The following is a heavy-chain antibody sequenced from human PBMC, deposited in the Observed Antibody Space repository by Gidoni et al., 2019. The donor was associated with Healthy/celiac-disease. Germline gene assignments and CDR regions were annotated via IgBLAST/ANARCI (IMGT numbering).Heavy chain of an antibody. CDR1: GGPISSSSYY. D-gene: IGHD6-19*01. V-gene: IGHV4-39*01. Sequence: QLQLQESGPGLVKPSETLSLTCTVSGGPISSSSYYWGWIRQPPGKGLEWIGSIYYSGSTYYNPSLKSRVTISVDTSKNQFSLKLSSVTAADTAVYYCARLVYSSGWDYWGQGTLVTVSS. J-gene: IGHJ4*02. CDR3: ARLVYSSGWDY. CDR2: IYYSGST.